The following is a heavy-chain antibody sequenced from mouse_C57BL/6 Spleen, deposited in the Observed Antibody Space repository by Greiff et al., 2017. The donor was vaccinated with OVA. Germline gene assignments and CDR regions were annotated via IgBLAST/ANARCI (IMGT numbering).Heavy chain of an antibody. V-gene: IGHV5-9-1*02. CDR1: GFTFSSYA. CDR3: TRVTGTRGYFDY. D-gene: IGHD4-1*01. Sequence: LVESGEGLVKPGGSLKLSCAASGFTFSSYAMSWVRQTPEKRLEWVAYISSGGDYIYYADTVKGRFTISRDNARNTLYLQMSSLKSEDTAMYYCTRVTGTRGYFDYWGQGTTLTVSS. J-gene: IGHJ2*01. CDR2: ISSGGDYI.